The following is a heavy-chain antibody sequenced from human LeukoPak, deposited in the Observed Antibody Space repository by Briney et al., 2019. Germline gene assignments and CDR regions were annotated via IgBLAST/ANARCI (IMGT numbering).Heavy chain of an antibody. CDR1: GYTFTSYG. Sequence: RASVKVSCKASGYTFTSYGISWVRQAPGQGLEWMGWISAYNGNTNYAQKLQSRVTMTTDTSTSTAYMELRSLRSDDTAVYYCARDYCTNGVCSLFDYWGQGTLVTVSS. D-gene: IGHD2-8*01. J-gene: IGHJ4*02. CDR3: ARDYCTNGVCSLFDY. CDR2: ISAYNGNT. V-gene: IGHV1-18*01.